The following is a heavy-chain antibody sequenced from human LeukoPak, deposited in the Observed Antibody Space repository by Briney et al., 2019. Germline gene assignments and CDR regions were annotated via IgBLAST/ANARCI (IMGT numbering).Heavy chain of an antibody. CDR3: ARVTMVRGGIWFDY. Sequence: SETLSLTCSVSGDITHYWGWIRQPPGKGLECIGSIYFSGSVYYNPSLKSRVTISVDTSKNQFSLKLSSVTAADTAVYYCARVTMVRGGIWFDYWGQGTLVTVSS. J-gene: IGHJ4*02. CDR2: IYFSGSV. D-gene: IGHD3-10*01. V-gene: IGHV4-39*07. CDR1: GDITHY.